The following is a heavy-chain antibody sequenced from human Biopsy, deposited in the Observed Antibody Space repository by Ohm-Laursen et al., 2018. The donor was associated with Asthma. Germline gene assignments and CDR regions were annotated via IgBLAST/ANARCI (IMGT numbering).Heavy chain of an antibody. D-gene: IGHD1-1*01. CDR3: ARHWSGNGWHDTYSWFDP. CDR1: GGSFSGYY. J-gene: IGHJ5*01. CDR2: INHSGST. V-gene: IGHV4-34*01. Sequence: SETLSLTCAVYGGSFSGYYWSWIRQPPGKGLEWIGEINHSGSTNYNPSLKSRVTISVDTSKNQFSLKLSSVTAADTAVYYCARHWSGNGWHDTYSWFDPWGQGSQVTVSS.